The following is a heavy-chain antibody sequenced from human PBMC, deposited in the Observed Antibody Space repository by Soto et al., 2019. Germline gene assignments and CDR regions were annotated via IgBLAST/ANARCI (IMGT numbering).Heavy chain of an antibody. CDR2: SYYDGSGS. D-gene: IGHD2-15*01. CDR1: GFTFRDYG. J-gene: IGHJ4*02. CDR3: VRDACSGGTCYGGY. V-gene: IGHV3-33*01. Sequence: QGQLVESGGGVVQPGGSLRLSCEASGFTFRDYGFHWVRQAPGKGLEWVAVSYYDGSGSDYEDSVRGRFIFSRDISTNTLYLQMNGLRAEDKAVYYCVRDACSGGTCYGGYWGQGTLVTVSS.